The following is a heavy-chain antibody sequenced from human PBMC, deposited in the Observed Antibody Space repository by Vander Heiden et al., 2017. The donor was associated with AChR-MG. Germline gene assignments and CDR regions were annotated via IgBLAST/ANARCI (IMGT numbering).Heavy chain of an antibody. V-gene: IGHV1-69*01. J-gene: IGHJ4*02. CDR3: ARRALARTGEDHVDY. CDR2: IIPIFGTP. CDR1: GGTFSSYA. D-gene: IGHD3-10*01. Sequence: QVQLVQSGAEVKKPGSSVKVSCKASGGTFSSYAISWVRQAPGQGLEWMGGIIPIFGTPNFAQKFQGRVTITADESTSTAYMELSSLRSDDTAVYYCARRALARTGEDHVDYWGQGTLVTVSS.